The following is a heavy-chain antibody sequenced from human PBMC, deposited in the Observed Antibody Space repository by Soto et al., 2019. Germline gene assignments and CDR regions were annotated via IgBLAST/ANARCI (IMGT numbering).Heavy chain of an antibody. CDR2: SRDKGNSYST. J-gene: IGHJ4*02. D-gene: IGHD1-7*01. V-gene: IGHV3-72*01. Sequence: EVQLVESGGGLVQPGGSLRLSCAGSGFTFSDYYIDWVRQAPGKGLEWVCRSRDKGNSYSTDYAASVKGRFTVSRDASKNSLYLQMNSLKTEDTALYYCTRSITGTTSFDYWGQGTLVTVSS. CDR1: GFTFSDYY. CDR3: TRSITGTTSFDY.